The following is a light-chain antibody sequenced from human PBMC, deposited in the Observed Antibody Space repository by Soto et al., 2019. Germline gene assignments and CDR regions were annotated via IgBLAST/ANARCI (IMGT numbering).Light chain of an antibody. Sequence: EVVLTQSPGTLSLSPGERATLSCRASQTFSGSFLAWYQQKPGQAPRLLIYSVSSRATGIPDRFSGSGSATDFTLTISRLEPEDFAVYYCQQYGSSSWTFGQGTKVDIK. V-gene: IGKV3-20*01. CDR1: QTFSGSF. J-gene: IGKJ1*01. CDR2: SVS. CDR3: QQYGSSSWT.